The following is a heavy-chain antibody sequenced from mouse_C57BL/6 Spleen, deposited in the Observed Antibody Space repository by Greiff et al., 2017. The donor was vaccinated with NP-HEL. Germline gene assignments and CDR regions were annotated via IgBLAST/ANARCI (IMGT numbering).Heavy chain of an antibody. D-gene: IGHD2-1*01. V-gene: IGHV1-76*01. CDR3: ARGGGNLYAMDY. CDR1: GYTFTDYY. J-gene: IGHJ4*01. CDR2: IYPGSGNT. Sequence: QVQLQQSGAELVRPGASVKLSCKASGYTFTDYYINWVKQRPVQGLEWIARIYPGSGNTYYNEKFKGKATLTAEKSSSTAYMQLSSLTSEDSAVYFCARGGGNLYAMDYWGQGTSVTVSS.